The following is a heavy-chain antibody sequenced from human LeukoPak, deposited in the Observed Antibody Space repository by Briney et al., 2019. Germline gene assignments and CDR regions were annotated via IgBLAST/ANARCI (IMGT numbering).Heavy chain of an antibody. CDR1: GGSIRSYY. D-gene: IGHD6-19*01. CDR2: IYYSGST. V-gene: IGHV4-59*08. Sequence: PSETLALTCTVSGGSIRSYYWSWIRQPPGKGREWMGDIYYSGSTNSTPSLKRPVTISVDTSKNQFSLKLSSVTAADTAVYYCARLSGSSEVDYWGQGTLVTVPS. CDR3: ARLSGSSEVDY. J-gene: IGHJ4*02.